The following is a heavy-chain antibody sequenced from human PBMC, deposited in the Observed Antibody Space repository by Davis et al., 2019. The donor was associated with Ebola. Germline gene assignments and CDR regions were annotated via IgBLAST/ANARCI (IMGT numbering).Heavy chain of an antibody. CDR2: ISSSGGNS. V-gene: IGHV3-23*01. D-gene: IGHD6-13*01. CDR1: GVTFRNYV. J-gene: IGHJ4*02. CDR3: AKDIGNYSSSWHFDS. Sequence: GESLKISCAVSGVTFRNYVMSWVRQAPGKGLEWVSSISSSGGNSFYMDSVKGRFYIDRDNSKNTVHLQMHRLRAEDTAVYYCAKDIGNYSSSWHFDSWGQGTLVTVSS.